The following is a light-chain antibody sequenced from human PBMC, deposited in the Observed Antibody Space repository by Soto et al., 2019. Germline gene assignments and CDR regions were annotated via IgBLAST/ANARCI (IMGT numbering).Light chain of an antibody. CDR2: EGS. J-gene: IGLJ2*01. CDR3: CSYAGSSTP. Sequence: QSVLTQPASVSGSPGQSITISCTGTSSDVGSYNLVSWYQQHPGKAPKLMIYEGSKRPSGVSTRFSGSKSGNTASLTISGLQDEDEADFYCCSYAGSSTPFGGGTKVTVL. V-gene: IGLV2-23*01. CDR1: SSDVGSYNL.